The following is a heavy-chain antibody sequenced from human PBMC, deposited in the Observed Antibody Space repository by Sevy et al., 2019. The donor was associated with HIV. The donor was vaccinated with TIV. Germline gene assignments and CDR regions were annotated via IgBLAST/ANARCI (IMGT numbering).Heavy chain of an antibody. CDR3: ARDLNPITMVRGVIITAGGAFDI. CDR1: GGTFSSYA. Sequence: ASVKVSCKASGGTFSSYAISWVRQAPGQGLEWMGGIIPIFGTANYAQKFQGRVTITGDESTGTAYMELSSLRSEDTAVYYCARDLNPITMVRGVIITAGGAFDIWGQGTMVTVSS. CDR2: IIPIFGTA. V-gene: IGHV1-69*13. J-gene: IGHJ3*02. D-gene: IGHD3-10*01.